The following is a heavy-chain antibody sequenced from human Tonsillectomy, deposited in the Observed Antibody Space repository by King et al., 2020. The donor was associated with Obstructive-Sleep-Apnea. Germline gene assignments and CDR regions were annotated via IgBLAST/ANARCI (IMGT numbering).Heavy chain of an antibody. J-gene: IGHJ4*02. CDR1: GYTFTIYY. CDR3: ARGPSYDADYPYYFDY. CDR2: INPSGGST. D-gene: IGHD4-17*01. Sequence: QLVQSGAEVKKPGASVKVSCKASGYTFTIYYIHWLRQAPGQWLEWMGIINPSGGSTSYAQKFQGRVTMTRDTSTSTVYMGLSSLRSEDTAVYYCARGPSYDADYPYYFDYWGQGTLVTVSS. V-gene: IGHV1-46*01.